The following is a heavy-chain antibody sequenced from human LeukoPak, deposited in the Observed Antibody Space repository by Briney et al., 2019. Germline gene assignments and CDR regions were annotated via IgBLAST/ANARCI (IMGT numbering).Heavy chain of an antibody. CDR2: INHSGST. CDR1: GGSFSGYY. D-gene: IGHD6-13*01. Sequence: SETLSLTCAVYGGSFSGYYWSWIRQPPGKGLEWIGEINHSGSTNYNPSLKSRVTISVDTSKNQFSLKLSSVTAADTAVYYCARQPRGSSWYNEGDYWGQGTLVTVSS. J-gene: IGHJ4*02. CDR3: ARQPRGSSWYNEGDY. V-gene: IGHV4-34*01.